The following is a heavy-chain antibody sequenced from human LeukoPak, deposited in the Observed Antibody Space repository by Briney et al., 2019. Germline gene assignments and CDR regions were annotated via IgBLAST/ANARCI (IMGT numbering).Heavy chain of an antibody. CDR3: ARSDRAAYYYYMDV. J-gene: IGHJ6*03. V-gene: IGHV1-18*01. D-gene: IGHD2-15*01. CDR1: GYTFTSYG. CDR2: ISAYNGYT. Sequence: ASVKVSCKASGYTFTSYGISWVRQAPGQGLEWMGWISAYNGYTNYAQKLQGRVTMATDTSTSTAYMELRSLRSDDTAVYYCARSDRAAYYYYMDVWGKGTTVTVSS.